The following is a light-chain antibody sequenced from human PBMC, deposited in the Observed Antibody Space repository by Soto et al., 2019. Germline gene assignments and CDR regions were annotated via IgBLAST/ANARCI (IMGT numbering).Light chain of an antibody. Sequence: QTVVTQEPSFSVSPGGTVTLTCALSSGSVSTNYYPSWYQQTPGQAPRTLIYSTNTRSSGVPDRFSGSILGNKAALTITGAQADDESDYYCVLYMGSGISIFGGGTKVTVL. CDR3: VLYMGSGISI. CDR1: SGSVSTNYY. V-gene: IGLV8-61*01. CDR2: STN. J-gene: IGLJ2*01.